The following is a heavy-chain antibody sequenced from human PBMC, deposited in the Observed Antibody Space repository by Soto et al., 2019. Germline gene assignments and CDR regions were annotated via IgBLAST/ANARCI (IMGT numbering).Heavy chain of an antibody. CDR3: VGALTYEVPYYYYGMDV. CDR2: IKQGGNEK. V-gene: IGHV3-7*01. Sequence: GGSLRLSCAASGFSFSTYLMSWVRQAPGKGLEWVANIKQGGNEKLYVDSVKGRFTISRDNDKKSLYLQMDSLRVEDTAVYYCVGALTYEVPYYYYGMDVWGQGTTVTVSS. D-gene: IGHD3-16*01. CDR1: GFSFSTYL. J-gene: IGHJ6*02.